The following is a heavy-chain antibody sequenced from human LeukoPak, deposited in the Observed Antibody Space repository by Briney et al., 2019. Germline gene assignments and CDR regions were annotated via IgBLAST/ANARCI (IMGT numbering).Heavy chain of an antibody. Sequence: PGGSLRLSCAASGFTFSSYAMSWVRQAPGKGLEWVSGISGSGYDAYYADSVRGRFSTSRDNSKNTLHLQMNSLRVEDTALYYCAKDERDLVTGYDFWSAFDYWGQGILVTVSS. J-gene: IGHJ4*02. D-gene: IGHD3-3*01. V-gene: IGHV3-23*01. CDR1: GFTFSSYA. CDR2: ISGSGYDA. CDR3: AKDERDLVTGYDFWSAFDY.